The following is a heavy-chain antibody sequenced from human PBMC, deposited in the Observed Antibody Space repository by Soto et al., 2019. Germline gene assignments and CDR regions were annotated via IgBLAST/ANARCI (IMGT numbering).Heavy chain of an antibody. Sequence: PMRLPWTVSGCKFSNVGGNWVSKAQGKGLEWVGRIKSKTDGGTTDYAAPVKGRFTISRCDSKNTLYLQMNSLKTEDTAVYFYATDRIQGGRSVFAYRGQGTLVTVSP. D-gene: IGHD2-15*01. CDR3: ATDRIQGGRSVFAY. CDR2: IKSKTDGGTT. CDR1: GCKFSNVG. V-gene: IGHV3-15*07. J-gene: IGHJ4*02.